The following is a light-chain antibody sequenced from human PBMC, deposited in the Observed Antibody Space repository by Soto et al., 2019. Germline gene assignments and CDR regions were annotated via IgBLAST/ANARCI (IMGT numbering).Light chain of an antibody. CDR2: GAS. Sequence: EIVMTQSPATLSVSPGERATLSCRASQSVSSNLAWYQHKPGQAPRLLIYGASTRATGIPARFSASGSWTEFSLTISSLQSEDFAVYYCQQYNNWPPKQYTFGQGTKLEIK. CDR1: QSVSSN. J-gene: IGKJ2*01. CDR3: QQYNNWPPKQYT. V-gene: IGKV3-15*01.